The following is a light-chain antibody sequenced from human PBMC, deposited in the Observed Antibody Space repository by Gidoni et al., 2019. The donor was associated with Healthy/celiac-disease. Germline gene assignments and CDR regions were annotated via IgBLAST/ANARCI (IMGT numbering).Light chain of an antibody. Sequence: QSALTQPRSVSGSPGQSVTISGTGTSSDVGGYNYVSWYQQHPGKAPNLMIYDVSKRPSGFPDRFSGSKSGNTASLTISGLQAEDEADYYCCSYAGGPVVFGGGTKLTVL. CDR2: DVS. V-gene: IGLV2-11*01. CDR3: CSYAGGPVV. J-gene: IGLJ2*01. CDR1: SSDVGGYNY.